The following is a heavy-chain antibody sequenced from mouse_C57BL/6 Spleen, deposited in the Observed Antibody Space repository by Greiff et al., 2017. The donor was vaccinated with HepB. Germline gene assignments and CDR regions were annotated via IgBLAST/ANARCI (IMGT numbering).Heavy chain of an antibody. CDR1: GYTFTSYW. D-gene: IGHD1-2*01. CDR2: IDPSDSYT. Sequence: QVQLQQPGAELVRPGTSVKLSCKASGYTFTSYWMHWVKQRPGQGLEWIGVIDPSDSYTNYNQKFKGKATLTVDKSSSTAYMQLSSLTSEDSAVYYCARDYGPDYWGQGTTLTVSS. V-gene: IGHV1-59*01. J-gene: IGHJ2*01. CDR3: ARDYGPDY.